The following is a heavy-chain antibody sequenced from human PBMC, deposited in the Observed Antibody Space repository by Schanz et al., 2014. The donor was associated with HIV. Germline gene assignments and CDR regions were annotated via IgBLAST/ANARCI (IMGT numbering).Heavy chain of an antibody. D-gene: IGHD3-10*01. V-gene: IGHV3-7*03. Sequence: EVQLLESGGGLVQPGGSLRLSCAASGFTFSRYWMTWVRQAPGKGLEWVANIKEDGSEKYHADSVKGRFTISRDNARTSLYLQMNSLRAEDTAVYYCARVFGRTYGWPDYWGQGTLVTVSS. CDR2: IKEDGSEK. CDR1: GFTFSRYW. CDR3: ARVFGRTYGWPDY. J-gene: IGHJ4*02.